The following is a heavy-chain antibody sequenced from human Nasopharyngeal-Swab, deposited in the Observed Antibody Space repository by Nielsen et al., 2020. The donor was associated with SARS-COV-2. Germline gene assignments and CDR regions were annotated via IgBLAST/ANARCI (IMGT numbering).Heavy chain of an antibody. Sequence: SETLSLTCAISGDSVSRKSAAWNWNRQSPSRGLEWLGRTYYRSKWYNDYAVSVKSRITINPDTSKNQFSLQLNSVTPEDTAVYYCARGEDGGFDDAFDIWGQGTMVTVSS. CDR3: ARGEDGGFDDAFDI. CDR2: TYYRSKWYN. V-gene: IGHV6-1*01. J-gene: IGHJ3*02. CDR1: GDSVSRKSAA. D-gene: IGHD3-10*01.